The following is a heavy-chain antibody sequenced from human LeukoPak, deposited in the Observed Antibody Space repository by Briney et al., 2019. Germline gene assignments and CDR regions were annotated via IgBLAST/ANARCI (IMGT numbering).Heavy chain of an antibody. CDR1: GGSINSYY. D-gene: IGHD3-10*01. Sequence: PSETLSLTCTVSGGSINSYYWSWLRQPAGKELEWIGRIYSSGSTNYNPSLKSRVTMSVDTSKNQFSLKLTSVTAADTAVYYCAREDITMVRGVFIAAPFDSWGQGTLVTVSS. CDR3: AREDITMVRGVFIAAPFDS. CDR2: IYSSGST. V-gene: IGHV4-4*07. J-gene: IGHJ4*02.